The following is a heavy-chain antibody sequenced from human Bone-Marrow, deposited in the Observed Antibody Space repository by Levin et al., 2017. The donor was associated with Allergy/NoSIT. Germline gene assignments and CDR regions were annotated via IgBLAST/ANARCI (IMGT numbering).Heavy chain of an antibody. D-gene: IGHD1-1*01. CDR3: ARAPPDWNFYYGLDV. J-gene: IGHJ6*02. Sequence: HPGGSLRLSCALSGFSVTTNYMTWVRQAPGKGLEWVSVIYSGGSTYYAVSVQGRFTISRDDSKNMLYLQMNSLKVEDTALYFCARAPPDWNFYYGLDVWGHGTTVTVSS. CDR2: IYSGGST. V-gene: IGHV3-53*01. CDR1: GFSVTTNY.